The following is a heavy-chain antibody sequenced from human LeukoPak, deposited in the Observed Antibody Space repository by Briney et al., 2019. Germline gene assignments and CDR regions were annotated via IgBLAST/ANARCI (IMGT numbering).Heavy chain of an antibody. V-gene: IGHV3-23*01. Sequence: QPGGSLRLSCAASGFTFSNYAMSWVRQAPGKGLEWVSTISGGGSPTYSADSVKGRFTISRDNSKNTLYLQMNSLRAEDTAVYYCAKDRFPVVPAATDAFDIWGQGTMVTVSS. CDR1: GFTFSNYA. CDR3: AKDRFPVVPAATDAFDI. D-gene: IGHD2-2*01. CDR2: ISGGGSPT. J-gene: IGHJ3*02.